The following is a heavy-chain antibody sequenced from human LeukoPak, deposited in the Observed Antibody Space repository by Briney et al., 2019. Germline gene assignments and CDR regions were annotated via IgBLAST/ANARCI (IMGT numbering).Heavy chain of an antibody. Sequence: ASVKVSCKASGYIFTGYYIHWVRQAPGQGPESMGWVNPNSGDTSYAQNFQGRVTMTRDTSINTAYMELSRLRSDDTAVYYCATGTITTYNYWGQGTLVTVSS. CDR2: VNPNSGDT. CDR1: GYIFTGYY. CDR3: ATGTITTYNY. J-gene: IGHJ4*02. V-gene: IGHV1-2*02. D-gene: IGHD4-11*01.